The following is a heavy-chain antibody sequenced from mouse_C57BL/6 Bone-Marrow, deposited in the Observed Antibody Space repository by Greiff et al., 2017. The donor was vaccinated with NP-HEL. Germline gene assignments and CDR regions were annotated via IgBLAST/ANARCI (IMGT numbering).Heavy chain of an antibody. Sequence: QVQLQQPGAELVMPGASVKLSCKASGYTFTSYWMHWVKQRPGQGLEWIGEIDPSDSYTNYNQKFKGQSTLTVDKSSSTAYMQLSSLTSEDSAVYYCARDSNYAYWYFDVWGTGTTVTVSS. J-gene: IGHJ1*03. CDR3: ARDSNYAYWYFDV. CDR1: GYTFTSYW. CDR2: IDPSDSYT. V-gene: IGHV1-69*01. D-gene: IGHD2-5*01.